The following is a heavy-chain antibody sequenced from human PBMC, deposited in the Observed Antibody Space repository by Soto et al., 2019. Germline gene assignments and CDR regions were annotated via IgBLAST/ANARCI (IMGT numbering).Heavy chain of an antibody. CDR3: AKDPEWELLFDY. Sequence: ASVKVSCKASGYTFTSYDINWVRQATGQGLEWMGWMNPNSGNTGYAQKFQGRVTMTRNTSISTAYMELSSLRSEDTAVYYCAKDPEWELLFDYWGQGTLVTVSS. CDR2: MNPNSGNT. V-gene: IGHV1-8*01. J-gene: IGHJ4*02. CDR1: GYTFTSYD. D-gene: IGHD1-26*01.